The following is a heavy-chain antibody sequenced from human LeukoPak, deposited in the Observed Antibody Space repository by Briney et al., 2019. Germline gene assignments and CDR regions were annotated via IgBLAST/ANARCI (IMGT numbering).Heavy chain of an antibody. Sequence: GRSLRLSCAASGFTFSNYGVHWVRQAPGKGLDWVAVISHDGNNEYYADSVKGRFTISRDNSKNTLYLQMNGLRAEDTAVYYCASPSIVGAHDAFDIWGQGTMVTVSS. CDR3: ASPSIVGAHDAFDI. D-gene: IGHD1-26*01. CDR1: GFTFSNYG. CDR2: ISHDGNNE. J-gene: IGHJ3*02. V-gene: IGHV3-30*03.